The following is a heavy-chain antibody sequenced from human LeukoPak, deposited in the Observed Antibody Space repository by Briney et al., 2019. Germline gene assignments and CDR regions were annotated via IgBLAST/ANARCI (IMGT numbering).Heavy chain of an antibody. CDR2: ISAYNGNT. V-gene: IGHV1-18*01. CDR1: GYTFTSYG. D-gene: IGHD3-22*01. J-gene: IGHJ6*03. Sequence: ASVKVSCKASGYTFTSYGISWVRQAPGQGLEWMGWISAYNGNTNYAQKLQGRVTMTTDTSTSTAYMELRSLRSDGTAVYYCARDRYDSSVTHYYYYYYMDVWGKGTTVTISS. CDR3: ARDRYDSSVTHYYYYYYMDV.